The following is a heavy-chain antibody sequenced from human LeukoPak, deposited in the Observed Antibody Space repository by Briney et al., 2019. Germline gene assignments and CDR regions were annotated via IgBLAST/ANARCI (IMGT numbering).Heavy chain of an antibody. CDR1: GFIVSRDY. J-gene: IGHJ4*02. D-gene: IGHD4-23*01. Sequence: GGSLRLSCAASGFIVSRDYMGWVRQAPGKGLEWVSVLYSNGTRHYSDSVEGRFTISRDNSKNTLDLEMKSLRAEDTAVYYCARYSGDYGGDLYFFDFWGQGALVTVSS. CDR2: LYSNGTR. V-gene: IGHV3-53*01. CDR3: ARYSGDYGGDLYFFDF.